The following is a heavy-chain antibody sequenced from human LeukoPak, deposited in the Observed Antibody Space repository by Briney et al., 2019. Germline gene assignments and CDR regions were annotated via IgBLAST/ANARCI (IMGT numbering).Heavy chain of an antibody. CDR2: INHSGST. J-gene: IGHJ5*02. Sequence: PSETLSLTCAVYGGSFSGYYWSWIRQPPGKGLEWIGEINHSGSTNYNPSLKSRVTISVDTSKNQFSLKLSSVTAADTAVYYCARDFASVGSWFDPWGQGTLVTVSS. V-gene: IGHV4-34*01. D-gene: IGHD3-9*01. CDR3: ARDFASVGSWFDP. CDR1: GGSFSGYY.